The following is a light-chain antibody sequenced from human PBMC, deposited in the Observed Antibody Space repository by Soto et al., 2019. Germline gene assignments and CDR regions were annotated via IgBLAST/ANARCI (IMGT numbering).Light chain of an antibody. CDR2: HAS. J-gene: IGKJ4*01. Sequence: EIVMTQSPATLSVSPGERATLSCRASQSVSSNLAWYQQKPGQAPRLLIYHASTRATGIPARSSGSGSGTDFTLTISSLQSEDFAVYYCQQYNKWPLTFGGGTKVEIK. CDR3: QQYNKWPLT. CDR1: QSVSSN. V-gene: IGKV3-15*01.